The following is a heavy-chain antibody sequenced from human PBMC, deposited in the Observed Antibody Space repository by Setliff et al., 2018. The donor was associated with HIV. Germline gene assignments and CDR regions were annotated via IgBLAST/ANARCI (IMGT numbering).Heavy chain of an antibody. CDR3: ARGTAPRPASVLEFLEWLFPNWFDP. J-gene: IGHJ5*02. D-gene: IGHD3-3*02. V-gene: IGHV1-8*02. CDR1: GYTFTNFG. Sequence: ASVKVSCKASGYTFTNFGINWVRQATGQGLEWMGWMNPNNGNTGYAEKFQGRVTMTRDTSISTAYMELSSLRSDDTAVYYCARGTAPRPASVLEFLEWLFPNWFDPWGQGTLVTVSS. CDR2: MNPNNGNT.